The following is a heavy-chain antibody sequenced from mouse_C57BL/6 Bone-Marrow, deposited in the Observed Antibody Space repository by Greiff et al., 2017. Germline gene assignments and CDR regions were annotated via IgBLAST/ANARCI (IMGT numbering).Heavy chain of an antibody. J-gene: IGHJ2*01. Sequence: VQLQQSGAELVKPGASVKLSCKASGYTFTSYWMHWVKQRPGRGLEWIGRIDPNSGGTKYNEKFKSKATLTVDKPSSTAYMQLSSLTSEDSAVYYCARCWDTFITTVDYWGQGTTLTVSS. CDR1: GYTFTSYW. D-gene: IGHD1-1*01. CDR2: IDPNSGGT. V-gene: IGHV1-72*01. CDR3: ARCWDTFITTVDY.